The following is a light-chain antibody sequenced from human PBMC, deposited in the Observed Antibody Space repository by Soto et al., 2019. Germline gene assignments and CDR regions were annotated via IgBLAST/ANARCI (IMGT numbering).Light chain of an antibody. Sequence: EIVMTQSPATLSVSPVERGTLSCMASQSVSNNLAWYQQNPGQAPRLLIYGASTRATGIPARFSGSGSGTEFTLTISSLQSEDFAVYYCQQYDKWPWTFGQGTKVDIK. CDR1: QSVSNN. V-gene: IGKV3-15*01. J-gene: IGKJ1*01. CDR3: QQYDKWPWT. CDR2: GAS.